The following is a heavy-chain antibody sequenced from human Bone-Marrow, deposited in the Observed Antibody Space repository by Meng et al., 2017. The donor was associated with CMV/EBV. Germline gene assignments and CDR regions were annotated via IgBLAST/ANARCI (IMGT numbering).Heavy chain of an antibody. J-gene: IGHJ6*02. CDR3: ARVHKWLQSRGYYYGLDV. V-gene: IGHV3-53*01. D-gene: IGHD5-24*01. Sequence: GGSLRLSCAASGFTVSSNYMSWVRQAPGKGLEWVSVIYSGGSTYYADSVKGRFTISRDNTKNSLYLQTNSLRAEDTAVYYCARVHKWLQSRGYYYGLDVWGQGTTVTVSS. CDR2: IYSGGST. CDR1: GFTVSSNY.